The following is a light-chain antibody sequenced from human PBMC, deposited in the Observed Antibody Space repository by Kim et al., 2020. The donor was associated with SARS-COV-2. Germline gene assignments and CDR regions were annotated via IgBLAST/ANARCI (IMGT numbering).Light chain of an antibody. CDR2: GKN. V-gene: IGLV3-19*01. J-gene: IGLJ2*01. CDR1: SLRSYY. CDR3: NSRDSNDTVV. Sequence: VALGQTVRIACQGDSLRSYYATWYQQKPGQAPILVIYGKNNRPSGIPDRFSGSSSGNTASLTITGTPAGDEADYYCNSRDSNDTVVFGGGTQLTVL.